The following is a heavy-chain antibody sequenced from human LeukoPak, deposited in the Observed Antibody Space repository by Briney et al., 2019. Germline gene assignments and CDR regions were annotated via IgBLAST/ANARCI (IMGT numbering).Heavy chain of an antibody. Sequence: PGGSLRLSCEASGFTFSDYAMTWVRQAPGEGLEWVSGISGNGVSTYYGDSVRGRFTTSRDNSKNTHDLQMNSLRAEDTAVYYCAKARGYSYAIDFDYWGQGALVTVSS. CDR1: GFTFSDYA. CDR2: ISGNGVST. D-gene: IGHD5-12*01. CDR3: AKARGYSYAIDFDY. J-gene: IGHJ4*02. V-gene: IGHV3-23*01.